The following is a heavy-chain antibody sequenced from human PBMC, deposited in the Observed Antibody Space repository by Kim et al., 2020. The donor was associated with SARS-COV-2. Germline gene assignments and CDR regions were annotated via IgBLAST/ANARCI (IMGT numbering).Heavy chain of an antibody. CDR2: ISSGGGTT. CDR3: VKDPLAAGPKYFDY. D-gene: IGHD6-13*01. Sequence: GGSLRLSCAASGFTFGSYSMSWVRQAPGKGLEWVSGISSGGGTTYYADSVKGRFTISRDNSKNTLYLHMDSLRAEDSAIYYCVKDPLAAGPKYFDYWGQGTLVTVSS. J-gene: IGHJ4*02. V-gene: IGHV3-23*01. CDR1: GFTFGSYS.